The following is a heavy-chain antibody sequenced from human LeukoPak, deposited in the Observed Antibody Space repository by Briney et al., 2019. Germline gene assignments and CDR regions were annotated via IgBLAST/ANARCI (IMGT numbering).Heavy chain of an antibody. D-gene: IGHD3-10*01. CDR1: GFTFSSYS. CDR2: ISSSSSYI. V-gene: IGHV3-21*01. J-gene: IGHJ6*03. Sequence: GGSLRLSCAASGFTFSSYSMNWARQAPGKGLEWVSSISSSSSYIYYADSVKGRFTISRDNAKNSLYLQMNSLRAEDTAVYYCARGPYASGTYGRRGWVHYMDVWGKGTTVTISS. CDR3: ARGPYASGTYGRRGWVHYMDV.